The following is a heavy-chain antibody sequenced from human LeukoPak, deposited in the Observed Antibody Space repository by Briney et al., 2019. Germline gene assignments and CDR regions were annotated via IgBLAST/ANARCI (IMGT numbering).Heavy chain of an antibody. Sequence: SETLSLTCTVSGGSISSHYWSWIRQPPGKGLEWIGYIYYSGSTNYNPSLKSRVTISVDTSKNQFSLKLSSVTAADTAVYYCARYPNPGTTIFGVRAFDYWGQGTLVTVSS. J-gene: IGHJ4*02. CDR3: ARYPNPGTTIFGVRAFDY. CDR2: IYYSGST. V-gene: IGHV4-59*11. CDR1: GGSISSHY. D-gene: IGHD3-3*01.